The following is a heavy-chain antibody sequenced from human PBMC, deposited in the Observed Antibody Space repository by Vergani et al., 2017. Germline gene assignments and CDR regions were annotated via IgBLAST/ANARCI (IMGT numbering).Heavy chain of an antibody. J-gene: IGHJ5*02. CDR2: IQYDGSNK. CDR1: GFTFSSYG. Sequence: QVQLVESGGGVVQPGGSLRLSCAASGFTFSSYGMHWVRQAPGKGLEWVAFIQYDGSNKYYADSVKGRFTISRDNAKNSLYLQMNSLRAEDTAVYYCARDRKIAAAGTGWFDPWGQGTLVTVSS. CDR3: ARDRKIAAAGTGWFDP. V-gene: IGHV3-30*02. D-gene: IGHD6-13*01.